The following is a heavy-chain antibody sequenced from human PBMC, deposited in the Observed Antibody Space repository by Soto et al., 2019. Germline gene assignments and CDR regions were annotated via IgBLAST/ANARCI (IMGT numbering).Heavy chain of an antibody. Sequence: EVQLVESGGGLIQPGGSLRLSCAASGFTVSSNYMSWVRQAPGKGLEWVSVIYSGGSTYYADSVKGRFTISRDNSKNTLYRQMNSLRAEDTAVYYCARVGGYSYGPYYFDYWGQGTLVTVSS. CDR2: IYSGGST. V-gene: IGHV3-53*01. J-gene: IGHJ4*02. D-gene: IGHD5-18*01. CDR3: ARVGGYSYGPYYFDY. CDR1: GFTVSSNY.